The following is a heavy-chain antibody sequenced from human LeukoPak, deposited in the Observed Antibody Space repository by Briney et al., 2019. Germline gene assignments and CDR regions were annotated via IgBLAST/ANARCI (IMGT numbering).Heavy chain of an antibody. CDR1: GASINNYY. CDR2: THYTGNT. V-gene: IGHV4-59*08. D-gene: IGHD2-15*01. CDR3: AKWSSTLKAFDF. J-gene: IGHJ4*02. Sequence: SETLSLTCSVSGASINNYYWNWIRQPPGKELEWIGYTHYTGNTKSNPSLKSRVTTSVDTSKSQFSLKLSSVTAADTAVYYCAKWSSTLKAFDFWGQGTLVIVSS.